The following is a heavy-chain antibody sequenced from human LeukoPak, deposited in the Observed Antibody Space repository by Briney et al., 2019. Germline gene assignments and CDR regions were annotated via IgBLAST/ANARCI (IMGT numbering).Heavy chain of an antibody. Sequence: KPSETLSLTCNVSGGSISSYYWSWIRQPPGKGLEWIGDIYYRGSTNYNHSLKSRVTISVDTSNNQFSLKVRSVTAADAAVYYCARGSSSWSNSYYYGMDGWGQGTTVTVSS. CDR2: IYYRGST. CDR3: ARGSSSWSNSYYYGMDG. D-gene: IGHD6-13*01. J-gene: IGHJ6*02. V-gene: IGHV4-59*01. CDR1: GGSISSYY.